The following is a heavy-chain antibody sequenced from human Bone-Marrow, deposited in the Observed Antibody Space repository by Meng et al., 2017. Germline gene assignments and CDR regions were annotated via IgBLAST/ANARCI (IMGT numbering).Heavy chain of an antibody. V-gene: IGHV4-38-2*01. Sequence: SKTLSLTCAVSGYSISSGYYWGWIRQPPGKGLEWIGSIYHSGSTYYNPSLKSRVTISVDTSKNQFSLKLSSVTAADTAVYYCASRRGRGYCSGGSCYTIYYYYGMDVWGQGTTVTVSS. CDR2: IYHSGST. CDR1: GYSISSGYY. CDR3: ASRRGRGYCSGGSCYTIYYYYGMDV. D-gene: IGHD2-15*01. J-gene: IGHJ6*02.